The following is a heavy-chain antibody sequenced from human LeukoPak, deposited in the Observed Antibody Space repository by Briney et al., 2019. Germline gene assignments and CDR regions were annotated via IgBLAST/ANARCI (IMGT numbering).Heavy chain of an antibody. J-gene: IGHJ4*02. D-gene: IGHD3-22*01. V-gene: IGHV1-2*02. CDR3: ARNYDSSGYAYNY. CDR1: GYTFTGYY. CDR2: INPNSGGT. Sequence: GASVKVSCKASGYTFTGYYMHWVRQAPGQGLEWMGWINPNSGGTNYAQKFQGRVTMTRDTSISTAYMELSRLRSDDTAVYYCARNYDSSGYAYNYWGQGTLVTVSS.